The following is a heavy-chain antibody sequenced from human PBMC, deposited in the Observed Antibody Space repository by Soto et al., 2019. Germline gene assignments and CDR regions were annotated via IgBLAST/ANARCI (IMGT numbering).Heavy chain of an antibody. CDR3: ARGRYGDY. J-gene: IGHJ4*02. CDR1: GYAFTTYG. CDR2: ISAHNGNT. Sequence: QVHLVQSGAEVKKPGASVKVSCKGSGYAFTTYGITWVRQAPGQGLEWMGWISAHNGNTNYAQKLQGRVTVTRDTSTRTAYMELRSLISDATAVYYCARGRYGDYWGQGALVTVSS. V-gene: IGHV1-18*01. D-gene: IGHD1-1*01.